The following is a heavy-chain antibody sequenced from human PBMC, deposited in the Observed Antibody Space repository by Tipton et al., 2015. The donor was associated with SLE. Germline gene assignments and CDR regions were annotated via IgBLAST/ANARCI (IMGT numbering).Heavy chain of an antibody. CDR1: GGSVSSGPYY. CDR2: VYYSGST. V-gene: IGHV4-30-2*01. J-gene: IGHJ6*01. D-gene: IGHD3-10*01. CDR3: TRGGFKEPDDYYYGMDV. Sequence: TLSLTCAVSGGSVSSGPYYWSWVRQPPGKGLEWIGCVYYSGSTYYSPPLSSRVSISLDRSKDQFSLSLSSVTAADTAVYYCTRGGFKEPDDYYYGMDVWGQGTMVTVSS.